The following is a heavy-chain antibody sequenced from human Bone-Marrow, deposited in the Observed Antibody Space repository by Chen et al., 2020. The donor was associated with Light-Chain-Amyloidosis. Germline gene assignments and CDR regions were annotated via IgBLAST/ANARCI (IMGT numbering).Heavy chain of an antibody. Sequence: QVQLVESGGGVVQPGRSRRLSCAASGFTCSSITMHWVRQAPGKGLEWMAVISYDGSHTYYAESVKGRFTISRDNSKNTLYLQMNSLRADDTAVYHCASIVVVDYGLDVWGQGTTVIVSS. CDR1: GFTCSSIT. D-gene: IGHD2-15*01. J-gene: IGHJ6*02. CDR3: ASIVVVDYGLDV. V-gene: IGHV3-30*04. CDR2: ISYDGSHT.